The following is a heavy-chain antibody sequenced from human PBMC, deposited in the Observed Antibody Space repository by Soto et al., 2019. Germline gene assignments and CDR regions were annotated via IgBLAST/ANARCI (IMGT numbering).Heavy chain of an antibody. J-gene: IGHJ4*02. CDR1: GFTFSSYA. CDR2: ISGSGGST. Sequence: LRLSCAASGFTFSSYAMSWVRQAPGKGLEWVSAISGSGGSTYYADSVKGRFTISRDNSKNTLYLQMNSLRAEDTAVYYCAKDPKDYGEGYFDYWGQGTLVTVSS. CDR3: AKDPKDYGEGYFDY. V-gene: IGHV3-23*01. D-gene: IGHD4-17*01.